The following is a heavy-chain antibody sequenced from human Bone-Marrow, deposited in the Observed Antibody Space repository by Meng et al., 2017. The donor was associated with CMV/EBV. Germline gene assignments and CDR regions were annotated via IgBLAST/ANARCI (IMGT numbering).Heavy chain of an antibody. CDR1: GFTFSIYW. Sequence: GESLKISCAASGFTFSIYWMNWVRQVPGKGLEWVANINQDGSEKYYVDSVKGRFTISRDNAKNSLCLQMNSLRVEDTAVYYCAKDSSGWTYFDYWGQGTLVTVS. CDR3: AKDSSGWTYFDY. CDR2: INQDGSEK. J-gene: IGHJ4*02. V-gene: IGHV3-7*03. D-gene: IGHD6-19*01.